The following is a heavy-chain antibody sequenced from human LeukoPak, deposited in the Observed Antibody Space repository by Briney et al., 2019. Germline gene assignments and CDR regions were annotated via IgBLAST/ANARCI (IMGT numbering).Heavy chain of an antibody. CDR1: GFTFSDYY. J-gene: IGHJ4*02. V-gene: IGHV3-11*03. CDR2: ISGTSSFI. Sequence: TGGSLRLSCAASGFTFSDYYMTWIRQAPGKGLEWVSYISGTSSFIKCADSVKGRFTISRDNAKNSLYLQMNSLRVEDTAVYYCARQVPPDYWGQGTLVTVSS. CDR3: ARQVPPDY.